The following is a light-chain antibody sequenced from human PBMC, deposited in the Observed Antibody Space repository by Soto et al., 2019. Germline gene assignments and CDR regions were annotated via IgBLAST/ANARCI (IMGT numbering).Light chain of an antibody. CDR2: AAS. CDR3: QQYGSAPLT. V-gene: IGKV3-20*01. CDR1: QSVSSSQ. Sequence: EVVLTQSPVPLSLSPGERATLSCRASQSVSSSQLAWFQQKPGQAPRLLIYAASSRAAGLPDRFRGSGSGTDFTLTISRLEPEDFAMYYCQQYGSAPLTFGQGTKVDIK. J-gene: IGKJ1*01.